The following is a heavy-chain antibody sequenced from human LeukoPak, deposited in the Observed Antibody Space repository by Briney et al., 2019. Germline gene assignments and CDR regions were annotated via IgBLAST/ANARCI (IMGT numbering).Heavy chain of an antibody. J-gene: IGHJ4*02. D-gene: IGHD6-13*01. V-gene: IGHV3-53*04. CDR2: IYSGGST. CDR1: GFTVSSNY. Sequence: PGGSLRLSCAASGFTVSSNYMSWVRQAPGKGLEWVSVIYSGGSTYYADSVKGRFTISRHNSKNTLYLQMNSLRAEDTAVYYCARASKYSSSDSRALDYWGQGTLVTVSS. CDR3: ARASKYSSSDSRALDY.